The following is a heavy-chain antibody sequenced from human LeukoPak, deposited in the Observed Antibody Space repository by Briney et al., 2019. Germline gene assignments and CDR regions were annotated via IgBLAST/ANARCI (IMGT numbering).Heavy chain of an antibody. CDR3: ARGVTAMVSVY. J-gene: IGHJ4*02. CDR2: IIPIFGTA. D-gene: IGHD5-18*01. Sequence: ASVKVSCKASGGTFSSYAISWVRQAPGQGLEWMGGIIPIFGTANYAQKFQGRVTMTADESTSTAYMELSSLRSEDTAVYYCARGVTAMVSVYWGQGTLVTVSS. CDR1: GGTFSSYA. V-gene: IGHV1-69*13.